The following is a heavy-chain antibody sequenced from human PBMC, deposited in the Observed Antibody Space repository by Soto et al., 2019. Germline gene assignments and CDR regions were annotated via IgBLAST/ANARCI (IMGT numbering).Heavy chain of an antibody. D-gene: IGHD2-2*01. CDR2: TNGGSTI. CDR3: ARDGVVPAAIDFDY. J-gene: IGHJ4*02. Sequence: WGRRRPGKGLEWLSYTNGGSTIYYADSVKGRFTISRDNAKNSLYLQMNSLRAEDTAVYYCARDGVVPAAIDFDYWGQGTLVTVSS. V-gene: IGHV3-48*01.